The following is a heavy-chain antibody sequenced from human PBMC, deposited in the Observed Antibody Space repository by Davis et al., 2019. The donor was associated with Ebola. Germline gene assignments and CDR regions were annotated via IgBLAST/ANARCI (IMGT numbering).Heavy chain of an antibody. CDR1: GYTFTSYA. CDR3: AGSTPGSSHLDF. V-gene: IGHV1-3*01. CDR2: INAGNGNT. Sequence: ASVKVSCKASGYTFTSYAMHWVRQAPGQRLEWMGWINAGNGNTKYSQKFQGRVTITRDTSASTAYMELSSLKSEDTAVYYCAGSTPGSSHLDFWGQGTPVIVSS. D-gene: IGHD3-10*01. J-gene: IGHJ4*02.